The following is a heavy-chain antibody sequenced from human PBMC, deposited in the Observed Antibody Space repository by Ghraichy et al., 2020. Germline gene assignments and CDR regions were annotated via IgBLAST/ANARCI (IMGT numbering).Heavy chain of an antibody. CDR3: ARDGDYYGTYYFDY. J-gene: IGHJ4*02. CDR2: IYYSGST. D-gene: IGHD1-26*01. CDR1: GGSVSSGSYY. V-gene: IGHV4-61*01. Sequence: SETLSLTCTVSGGSVSSGSYYWSWIRQPPGKGLEWIGYIYYSGSTNYNPSLKSRVTISVDTSKNQFSLKLSSVTAADTAVYYCARDGDYYGTYYFDYWGQGTLVTVSS.